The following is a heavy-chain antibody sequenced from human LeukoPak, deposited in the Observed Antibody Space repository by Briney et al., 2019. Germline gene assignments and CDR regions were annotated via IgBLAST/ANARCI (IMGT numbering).Heavy chain of an antibody. D-gene: IGHD6-13*01. J-gene: IGHJ4*02. Sequence: SETLSLTCAAYGGSFSGYYWSWIRQPPGKGLEWIGEINHSGSTNYNPSLKSRVTISVDTPKNQFSLKLSSVTAADTAVYYCARPAPAAAGTLGRFEKVHGFDYWGQGTLVTVSS. CDR3: ARPAPAAAGTLGRFEKVHGFDY. CDR2: INHSGST. V-gene: IGHV4-34*01. CDR1: GGSFSGYY.